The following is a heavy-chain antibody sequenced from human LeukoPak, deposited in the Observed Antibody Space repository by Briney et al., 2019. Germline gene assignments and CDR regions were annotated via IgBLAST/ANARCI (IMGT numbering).Heavy chain of an antibody. CDR2: ISSSNSYI. CDR3: AKDSGYGSGSLDY. J-gene: IGHJ4*02. V-gene: IGHV3-21*01. D-gene: IGHD3-10*01. CDR1: GFTFSSYS. Sequence: GGSLRLSCAASGFTFSSYSMNWVRQALGKGLEWVSSISSSNSYIYYADSVKGRFTISRDNAKNSLYLQMNSLRAEDTAVYYCAKDSGYGSGSLDYWGQGTLVTVSS.